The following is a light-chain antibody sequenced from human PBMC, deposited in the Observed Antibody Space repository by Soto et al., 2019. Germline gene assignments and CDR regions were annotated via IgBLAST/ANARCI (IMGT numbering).Light chain of an antibody. J-gene: IGKJ5*01. CDR3: QQYNNWPPT. CDR1: QNIHNH. Sequence: EKKMSQSPATLSVSPGERVTLSCRASQNIHNHMSWFLQKPGQTPRLLIYDAIIRAADVPARFSGSGSGTEFTLTISSLQSEDFAVYYCQQYNNWPPTFGQGTRLEIK. CDR2: DAI. V-gene: IGKV3-15*01.